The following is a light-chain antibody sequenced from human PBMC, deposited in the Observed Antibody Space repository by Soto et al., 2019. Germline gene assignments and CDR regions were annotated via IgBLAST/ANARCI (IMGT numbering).Light chain of an antibody. J-gene: IGLJ1*01. CDR2: DVK. CDR1: SSDVGVYNY. V-gene: IGLV2-11*01. Sequence: ALTQPRSVSGSPGQSVTISCTGTSSDVGVYNYVTWYQQYPGKAPKVMIYDVKTRPSGVPDRFSGSKSGNTASLTISGLQAEDEADYYCCSYAGDYTFVFGTGTKVTVL. CDR3: CSYAGDYTFV.